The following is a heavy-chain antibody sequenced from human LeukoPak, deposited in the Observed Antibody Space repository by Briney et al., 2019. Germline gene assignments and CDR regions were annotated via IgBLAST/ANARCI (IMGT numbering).Heavy chain of an antibody. D-gene: IGHD3-10*01. CDR1: GFTFSSSS. Sequence: GGSLRLSCAASGFTFSSSSMNWVRQAPGKGLEWVALISYDGGNKFYADSVRDRFTISRDNSKNTLFLQMNSLRIEDTAVYYCAKVFEVRGARRPKDYWGQGTLVIVSS. CDR2: ISYDGGNK. V-gene: IGHV3-30*18. CDR3: AKVFEVRGARRPKDY. J-gene: IGHJ4*02.